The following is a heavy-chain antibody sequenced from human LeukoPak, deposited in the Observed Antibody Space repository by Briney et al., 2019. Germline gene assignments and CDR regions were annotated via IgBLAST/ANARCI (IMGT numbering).Heavy chain of an antibody. CDR2: ISSSSSYI. Sequence: GGSLRLSCAASGFTFSSYSMNWVRQAPGKGLEWVSSISSSSSYIYYADSVKGRFTISRDNAKNSLYLQMNSLRAEDTAVYYCARALSSSSWYEVDYWGQGTLVTVSS. D-gene: IGHD6-13*01. CDR3: ARALSSSSWYEVDY. J-gene: IGHJ4*02. CDR1: GFTFSSYS. V-gene: IGHV3-21*01.